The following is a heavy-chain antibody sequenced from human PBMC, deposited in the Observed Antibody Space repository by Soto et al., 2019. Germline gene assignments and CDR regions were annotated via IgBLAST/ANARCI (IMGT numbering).Heavy chain of an antibody. CDR2: ISRTSNYI. D-gene: IGHD6-19*01. Sequence: LRLSCAASGFTFSGYSMNWVRQAPGKGLEWVSSISRTSNYIHYADSVKGRFIISRDNAQNSLFLQMDSLRAEDTAMYYCARYSGWYSYNWFDPWGQGTLVTVSS. V-gene: IGHV3-21*01. CDR3: ARYSGWYSYNWFDP. J-gene: IGHJ5*02. CDR1: GFTFSGYS.